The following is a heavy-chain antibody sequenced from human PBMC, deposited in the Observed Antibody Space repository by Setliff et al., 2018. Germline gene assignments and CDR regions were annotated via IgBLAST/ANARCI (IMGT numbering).Heavy chain of an antibody. Sequence: ASVKVSCKASGYTFTTYGISWVRQAPGQGLEWMGWIGARNVKTNYAQKFQDRVTMTTDSSTSTGYMELRSLTSDDTAVYYCARRWETGDQDAYDIWGQGTMVTVSS. J-gene: IGHJ3*02. CDR3: ARRWETGDQDAYDI. D-gene: IGHD7-27*01. CDR2: IGARNVKT. CDR1: GYTFTTYG. V-gene: IGHV1-18*04.